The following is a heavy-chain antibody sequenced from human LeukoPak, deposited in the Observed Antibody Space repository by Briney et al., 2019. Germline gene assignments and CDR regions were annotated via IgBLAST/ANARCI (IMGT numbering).Heavy chain of an antibody. D-gene: IGHD1-7*01. Sequence: ASVKVSCKASGYTFTSYGINWVRQATGQGLEWMGWMNPNSGNTGYAQKFQGRVTMTRNTSISTAYMELSSLRSEDTAVYYCARATGNSEYFQHWGQGTLVTVSS. CDR1: GYTFTSYG. CDR2: MNPNSGNT. J-gene: IGHJ1*01. V-gene: IGHV1-8*01. CDR3: ARATGNSEYFQH.